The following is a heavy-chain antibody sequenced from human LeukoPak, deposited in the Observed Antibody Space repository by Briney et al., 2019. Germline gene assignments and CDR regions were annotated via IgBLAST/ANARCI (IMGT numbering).Heavy chain of an antibody. J-gene: IGHJ4*02. D-gene: IGHD6-19*01. Sequence: ASVKVSCKVSGYTLTELSMHWVRQAPGKGLEWMGGFDPEDGETIYAQKFQGRVTMTEDTSTDTAYMELSSLRSEDTAVYYCARSLQWLAIEGFDYWGQGTLVTVSS. CDR1: GYTLTELS. CDR3: ARSLQWLAIEGFDY. V-gene: IGHV1-24*01. CDR2: FDPEDGET.